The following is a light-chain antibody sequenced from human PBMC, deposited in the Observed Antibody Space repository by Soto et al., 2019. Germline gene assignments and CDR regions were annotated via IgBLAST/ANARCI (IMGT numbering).Light chain of an antibody. J-gene: IGKJ1*01. CDR3: QQYNDNWPT. CDR2: GAS. V-gene: IGKV3-15*01. Sequence: EIVMRQSPATLSVSPGERATLSCRASQSVRTNLAWYQHKPGQSPRLLIYGASNRATGFPARFSASGSGTDFTLTINGLQSEDFAVYYCQQYNDNWPTFGQGTKVDIK. CDR1: QSVRTN.